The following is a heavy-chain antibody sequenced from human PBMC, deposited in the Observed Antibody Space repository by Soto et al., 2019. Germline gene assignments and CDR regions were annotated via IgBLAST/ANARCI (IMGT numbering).Heavy chain of an antibody. D-gene: IGHD2-8*02. CDR2: ISASGGST. J-gene: IGHJ4*02. V-gene: IGHV3-23*01. CDR3: ATPGLVTGRYFFHD. Sequence: EVQLLDSGGGLVQPGGSLRLSCVASGFTSSSCAMRWVRQAPGKGLEWVSGISASGGSTYYADSVKGRFTISRDNSKNPLYLQMTSLRAEDTAVYYSATPGLVTGRYFFHDWGQGTLVTVSS. CDR1: GFTSSSCA.